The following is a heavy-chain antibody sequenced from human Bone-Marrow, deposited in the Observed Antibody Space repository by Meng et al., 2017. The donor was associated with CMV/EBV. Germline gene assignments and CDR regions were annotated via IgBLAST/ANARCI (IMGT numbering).Heavy chain of an antibody. CDR1: GFTFSSYG. J-gene: IGHJ6*02. Sequence: GALRLSCAACGFTFSSYGMHWVRQAPGKGLEWVAFIRYDGSNKYYADSVKGRFTISRDNSKKTLYLQMNSLRAEDTAVYYCAKDWYYYYGMDVWGQGTTVTVSS. CDR2: IRYDGSNK. CDR3: AKDWYYYYGMDV. V-gene: IGHV3-30*02.